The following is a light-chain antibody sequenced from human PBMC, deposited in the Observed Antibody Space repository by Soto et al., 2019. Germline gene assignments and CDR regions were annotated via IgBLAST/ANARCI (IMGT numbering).Light chain of an antibody. V-gene: IGLV2-14*01. J-gene: IGLJ1*01. CDR1: SSDVGGYNY. CDR2: EVS. Sequence: QSALAQPASVSGSPGQSITISCTGTSSDVGGYNYVSWYQQHPGKAPKLMIYEVSNRPSGVSNRFSGSKSGNTASLTISGLQAEDEGDYYCSSYTSSSGYVVGTGTKVTVL. CDR3: SSYTSSSGYV.